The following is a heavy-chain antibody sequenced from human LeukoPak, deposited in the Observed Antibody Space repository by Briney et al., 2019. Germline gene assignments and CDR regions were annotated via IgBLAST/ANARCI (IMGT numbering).Heavy chain of an antibody. CDR2: IYYSGST. Sequence: SETLSLTCTVSGGSISSSSYYWGWLRQPPGKGLEWIGSIYYSGSTYYNPSLKSRVTISVATSNNQFSLKLSSVTAADTALYYCARHHWGGDCPRDYFDYWGQGTLVTVSS. CDR3: ARHHWGGDCPRDYFDY. CDR1: GGSISSSSYY. J-gene: IGHJ4*02. V-gene: IGHV4-39*01. D-gene: IGHD2-21*02.